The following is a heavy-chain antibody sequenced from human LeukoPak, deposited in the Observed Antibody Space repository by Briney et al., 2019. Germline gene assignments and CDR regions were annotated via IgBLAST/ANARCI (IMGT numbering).Heavy chain of an antibody. Sequence: PPETLSLTCTVSGGSFSSGGYYWSWIRQQPGRGLEWIGYIYYSGSTYYNPSLKSRVTISVDTSKNQFSLKLSSVTAADTAVYYCARRGTSSAGSAFDIWGQGTMVTVSS. J-gene: IGHJ3*02. CDR2: IYYSGST. V-gene: IGHV4-31*03. D-gene: IGHD1-1*01. CDR1: GGSFSSGGYY. CDR3: ARRGTSSAGSAFDI.